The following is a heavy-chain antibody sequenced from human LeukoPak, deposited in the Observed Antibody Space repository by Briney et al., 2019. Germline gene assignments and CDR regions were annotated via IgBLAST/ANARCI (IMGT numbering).Heavy chain of an antibody. J-gene: IGHJ3*02. CDR3: ARDQSLRASHAFDI. CDR1: GFTFSSYW. Sequence: GGSLRLSCAASGFTFSSYWMSWVRQAPGKGLEWVANIKQDGSEKYYVDSVKGRFTISRDNAKNSLYLQMNSLRAEDTAVYYCARDQSLRASHAFDIWGQGTMVTVSS. V-gene: IGHV3-7*01. D-gene: IGHD4-17*01. CDR2: IKQDGSEK.